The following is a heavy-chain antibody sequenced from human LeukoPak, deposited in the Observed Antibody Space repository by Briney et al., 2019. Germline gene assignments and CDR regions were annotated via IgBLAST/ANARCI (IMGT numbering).Heavy chain of an antibody. CDR2: ISWSSGSI. Sequence: SGRSLRLSCAASGFIFDDYAMHWVRQGPGKGLEWVSGISWSSGSIGYADSVKGRFTISRDNAKNSLYLQMNSLRAEDTALYYCAKDTSITIFGEVSSYYGMDVWGQGTTVTVSS. CDR3: AKDTSITIFGEVSSYYGMDV. D-gene: IGHD3-3*01. CDR1: GFIFDDYA. J-gene: IGHJ6*02. V-gene: IGHV3-9*01.